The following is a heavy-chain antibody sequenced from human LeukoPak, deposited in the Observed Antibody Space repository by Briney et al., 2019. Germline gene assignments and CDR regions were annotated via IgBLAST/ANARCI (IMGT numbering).Heavy chain of an antibody. J-gene: IGHJ4*02. CDR2: ISSSSSII. V-gene: IGHV3-48*02. CDR3: ARGLSTAVAGFDY. CDR1: GFTFSIYS. Sequence: GGSLRLSCVASGFTFSIYSMNWVRQAPGKGLEWVSYISSSSSIIYYADSVKGRFTISRDNAKKSLYLQMNSLGDEDAAVYYCARGLSTAVAGFDYWGQGSLVTVSS. D-gene: IGHD6-19*01.